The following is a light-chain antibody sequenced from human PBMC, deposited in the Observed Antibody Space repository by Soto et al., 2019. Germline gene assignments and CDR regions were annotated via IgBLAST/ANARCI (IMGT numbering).Light chain of an antibody. CDR3: QQYENLPT. Sequence: DIQMTQSPSTLSGSVGDRVTITCRASQTISSWLAWYQQKPGKAPKLLIYTASTLKSGVPSRFSGSGSGTEFTLTISSLQPEDIATYYCQQYENLPTFGQGTRLEIK. CDR2: TAS. J-gene: IGKJ5*01. CDR1: QTISSW. V-gene: IGKV1-5*03.